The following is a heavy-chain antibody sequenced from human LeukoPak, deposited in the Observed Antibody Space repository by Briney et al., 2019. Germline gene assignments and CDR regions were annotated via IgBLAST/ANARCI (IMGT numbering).Heavy chain of an antibody. Sequence: PSETLSLTCTVSGGSISSSSYYWDWIRQPPGEGLEWIGSIYYSGSTYYKPSFKSRVTISVDTSKNQFSLKLSSVTAADTAVYYCARATTVTTNYYGMDVWGQGTTVTVSS. D-gene: IGHD4-17*01. CDR1: GGSISSSSYY. CDR2: IYYSGST. CDR3: ARATTVTTNYYGMDV. V-gene: IGHV4-39*01. J-gene: IGHJ6*02.